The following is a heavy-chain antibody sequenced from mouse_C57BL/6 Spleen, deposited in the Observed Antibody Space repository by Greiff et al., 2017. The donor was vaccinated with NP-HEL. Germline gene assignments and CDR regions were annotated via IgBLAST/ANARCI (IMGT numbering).Heavy chain of an antibody. Sequence: EVQVVESGGDLVKPGGSLKLSCAASGFTFSSYGMSWVRQTPDKRLEWVATISSGGSYTYYPDSVKGRFTISRDNAKNTLYLQMSSLKSEDTAMYYCARHVDGSSSFAYWGQGTLVTVSA. D-gene: IGHD1-1*01. CDR3: ARHVDGSSSFAY. CDR2: ISSGGSYT. V-gene: IGHV5-6*01. J-gene: IGHJ3*01. CDR1: GFTFSSYG.